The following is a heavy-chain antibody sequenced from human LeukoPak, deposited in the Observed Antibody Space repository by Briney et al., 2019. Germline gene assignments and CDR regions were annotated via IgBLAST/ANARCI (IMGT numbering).Heavy chain of an antibody. J-gene: IGHJ4*02. V-gene: IGHV3-49*04. Sequence: GGSLRLSCTASGFTFGDYAMSWVRQAPGKGLEWVGFIRSKAYGGTTEYAASVKGRFTISRDDSKSIAYLQMNSLKTEGTAVYYCTRESRSYYYFDYWGQGTLVTDSS. D-gene: IGHD1-26*01. CDR3: TRESRSYYYFDY. CDR1: GFTFGDYA. CDR2: IRSKAYGGTT.